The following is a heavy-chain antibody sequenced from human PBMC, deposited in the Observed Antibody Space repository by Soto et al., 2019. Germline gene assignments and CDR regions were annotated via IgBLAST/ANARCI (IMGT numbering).Heavy chain of an antibody. J-gene: IGHJ4*02. V-gene: IGHV3-9*01. CDR2: ISWNSGSI. CDR3: AKGSGGDWLLPDFDY. Sequence: EVQLVESGGGLVQPGRSLRLSCAASGFTFDDYAMHWVRQAPGKGLEWVSGISWNSGSIGYADSVKGRFTISRDNAKNSLYLQMNSLRPEDTALYYCAKGSGGDWLLPDFDYWGQGTLVTVSS. CDR1: GFTFDDYA. D-gene: IGHD3-9*01.